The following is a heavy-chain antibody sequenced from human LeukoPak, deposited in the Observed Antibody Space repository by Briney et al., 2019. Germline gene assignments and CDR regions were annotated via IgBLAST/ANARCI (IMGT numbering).Heavy chain of an antibody. V-gene: IGHV3-21*01. CDR1: GFTFSSYS. CDR3: ARDCSSTSCPLWYFDL. Sequence: GGSLRLSCAASGFTFSSYSMNWVRQAPGKGLEWVSSISSSSSYIYYADSVKGRFTISRDNAKNSLYLQMNSLRAEDTAVYYCARDCSSTSCPLWYFDLWGRGTLVTVSS. D-gene: IGHD2-2*01. CDR2: ISSSSSYI. J-gene: IGHJ2*01.